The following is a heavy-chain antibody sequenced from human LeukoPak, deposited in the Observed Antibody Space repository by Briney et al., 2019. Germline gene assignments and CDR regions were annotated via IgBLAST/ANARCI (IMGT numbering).Heavy chain of an antibody. CDR2: IIPIFGTP. J-gene: IGHJ5*02. V-gene: IGHV1-69*13. D-gene: IGHD2-2*01. Sequence: SVKVSCKASGATFSSFAISWVRQAPGQGLQWMGGIIPIFGTPNYTQKFQGRVTITADESTRTAYMELSSLRSEDTAVYYCARDVRHRYCSSASCYRGWFDPWGQGTLVTVPS. CDR3: ARDVRHRYCSSASCYRGWFDP. CDR1: GATFSSFA.